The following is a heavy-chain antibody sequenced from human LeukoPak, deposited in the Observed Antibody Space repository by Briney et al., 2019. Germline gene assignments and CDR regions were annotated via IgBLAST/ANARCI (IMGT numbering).Heavy chain of an antibody. CDR3: ARGLPYYYDSSGYSPLDY. V-gene: IGHV4-34*01. J-gene: IGHJ4*02. CDR1: GFTFSSYS. D-gene: IGHD3-22*01. CDR2: INHSGST. Sequence: GSLRLSCAASGFTFSSYSMNWVRQAPGKGLEWIGEINHSGSTNYNPSLKSRVTISVDTSKNQFSLKLSSVTAADTAVYYCARGLPYYYDSSGYSPLDYWGQGTLVTVSS.